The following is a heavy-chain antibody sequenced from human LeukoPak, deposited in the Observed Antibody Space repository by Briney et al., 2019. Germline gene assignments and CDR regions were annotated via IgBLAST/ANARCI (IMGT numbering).Heavy chain of an antibody. V-gene: IGHV4-59*01. CDR2: IYYPGST. CDR3: ARVGGGGMRFRHYMDV. Sequence: SETLSLTCSVSGDSITTSYWTWIRQSPGKGLEWIGYIYYPGSTLSNPSLKSQLSLSLHTSKNQFSLKLLSVTAADTATYYCARVGGGGMRFRHYMDVWGKGTPVTVSS. D-gene: IGHD3-16*01. CDR1: GDSITTSY. J-gene: IGHJ6*03.